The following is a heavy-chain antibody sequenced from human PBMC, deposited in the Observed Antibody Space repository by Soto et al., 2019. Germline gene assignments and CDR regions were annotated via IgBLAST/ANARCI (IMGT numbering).Heavy chain of an antibody. V-gene: IGHV4-34*01. Sequence: PSETLSLTCAVYGGSFSGYYWSWIRQPPGKGLEWIGEINHSGSTNYNPSLKSRVTISVDTSKNQFSLKLSSVTAADTAVYYCARGVRGAHSYYYGMDVWGQGTTVTVSS. CDR3: ARGVRGAHSYYYGMDV. D-gene: IGHD3-10*02. J-gene: IGHJ6*02. CDR2: INHSGST. CDR1: GGSFSGYY.